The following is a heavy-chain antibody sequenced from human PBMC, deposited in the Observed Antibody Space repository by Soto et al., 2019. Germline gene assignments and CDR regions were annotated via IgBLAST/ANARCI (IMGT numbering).Heavy chain of an antibody. CDR1: GFTFSSYA. V-gene: IGHV3-23*01. Sequence: GGSLRLSCAASGFTFSSYAMCWVRQAPGKGLEWVSAISGSGGSTYYADSVKGRFTISRDNSKNTLYLQMNSLRAEDTAVYYCAKGVRFLEWLLSYYYYYGMDVWGQGTTVTVSS. CDR3: AKGVRFLEWLLSYYYYYGMDV. D-gene: IGHD3-3*01. J-gene: IGHJ6*02. CDR2: ISGSGGST.